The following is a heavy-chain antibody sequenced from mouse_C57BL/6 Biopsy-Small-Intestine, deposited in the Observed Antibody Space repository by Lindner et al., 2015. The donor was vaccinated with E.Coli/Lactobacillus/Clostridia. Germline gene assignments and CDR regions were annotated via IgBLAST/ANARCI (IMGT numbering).Heavy chain of an antibody. D-gene: IGHD1-1*01. CDR2: INPYNGDT. Sequence: VQLQESGPELVKPGASVKMSCKASGYSFTGYFMNWVKQSHGKSPEWIGRINPYNGDTFYNQKFKGKATLTVDKSSSTAHMELRSLTSEDSALYYCARSYYYDGSYDYAMDYWGQGTSVTVSS. CDR1: GYSFTGYF. CDR3: ARSYYYDGSYDYAMDY. J-gene: IGHJ4*01. V-gene: IGHV1-20*01.